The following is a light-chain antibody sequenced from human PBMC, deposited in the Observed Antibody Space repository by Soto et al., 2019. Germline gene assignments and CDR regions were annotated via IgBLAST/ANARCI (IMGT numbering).Light chain of an antibody. J-gene: IGLJ3*02. CDR2: ENN. Sequence: QSVLTQPPSVSAAPGQKVTISCSGSSSNIGSYSVSWYQQLPGSAPKLLIHENNKRPSGMPDRCSGSKSGTSATLGITGLQAGDEADYYCGAWDRSLTGGVFGGGTKLTVL. CDR1: SSNIGSYS. V-gene: IGLV1-51*02. CDR3: GAWDRSLTGGV.